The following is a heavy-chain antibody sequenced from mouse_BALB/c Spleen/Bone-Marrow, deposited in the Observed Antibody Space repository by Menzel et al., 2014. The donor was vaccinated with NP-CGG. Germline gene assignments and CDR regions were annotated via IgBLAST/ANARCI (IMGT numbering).Heavy chain of an antibody. V-gene: IGHV7-3*02. CDR1: GFTFTDHY. CDR3: ASDCLYYFDY. J-gene: IGHJ2*01. CDR2: IRNKANGYTT. Sequence: EVKVVESGGGLVQPGGFLRLSCATSGFTFTDHYMSWVRQPPGRALEWLGFIRNKANGYTTEYSASVKGRFTISIDKYQSIVYLQMNPLRAEDNATYYYASDCLYYFDYWGQGTTLTVSS.